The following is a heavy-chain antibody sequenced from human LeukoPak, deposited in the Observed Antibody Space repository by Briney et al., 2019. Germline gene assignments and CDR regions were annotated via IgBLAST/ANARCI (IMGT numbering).Heavy chain of an antibody. CDR2: VYNSGIT. CDR1: GGPISNYY. J-gene: IGHJ4*02. V-gene: IGHV4-59*08. Sequence: SETLSLTCTVSGGPISNYYWTWLRQSPGQGLEWIGYVYNSGITDYNPSLKSRLTISVDTSKNQFSLKLSSMTAADTAVYYCARSRGLAGAATVIDYWGQGTLVTVSS. D-gene: IGHD6-25*01. CDR3: ARSRGLAGAATVIDY.